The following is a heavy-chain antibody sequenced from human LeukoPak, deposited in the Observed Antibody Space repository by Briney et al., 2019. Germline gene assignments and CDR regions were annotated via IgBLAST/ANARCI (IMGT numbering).Heavy chain of an antibody. V-gene: IGHV3-23*01. CDR2: ISGSGGST. CDR3: AKGVTHPTYYYDSSGYYPVVYYFDY. D-gene: IGHD3-22*01. CDR1: GFTFSSYA. Sequence: PGGSLRLSCAASGFTFSSYAMSWVRQAPGKGLEWVSAISGSGGSTYYADSVKGRFTISRDNSKNTLYLQMNSLRAEDTAVYYCAKGVTHPTYYYDSSGYYPVVYYFDYWGQGTLVTVSS. J-gene: IGHJ4*02.